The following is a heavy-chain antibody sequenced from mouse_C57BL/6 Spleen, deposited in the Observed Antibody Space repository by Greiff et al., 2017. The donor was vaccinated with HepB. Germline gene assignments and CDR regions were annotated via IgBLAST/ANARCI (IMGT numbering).Heavy chain of an antibody. CDR2: INPYNGGT. CDR1: GYTFTDYY. Sequence: EVKLQQSGPVLVKPGASVKMSCKASGYTFTDYYMNWVKQSHGKSLEWIGVINPYNGGTSYNQKFKGKATLTVDKSSSTAYMELNSLTSEDSAVYYCANYYGSRDAMDYWGQGTSVTVSS. D-gene: IGHD1-1*01. V-gene: IGHV1-19*01. J-gene: IGHJ4*01. CDR3: ANYYGSRDAMDY.